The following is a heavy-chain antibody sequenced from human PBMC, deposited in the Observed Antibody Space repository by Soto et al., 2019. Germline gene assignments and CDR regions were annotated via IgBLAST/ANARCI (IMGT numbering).Heavy chain of an antibody. D-gene: IGHD6-19*01. J-gene: IGHJ6*02. CDR1: GGSISVYY. CDR3: ARGPVAGQDHLYAMDV. V-gene: IGHV4-59*01. Sequence: QVQLQESGPGLVKPSETLSLTCTVSGGSISVYYWNWIRQPPGKGVEWIGYIYYTGTTNYNPSLKSRVTMSVDTSKNQFALELSSVAAADTAAYYCARGPVAGQDHLYAMDVWGQGTTVTVSS. CDR2: IYYTGTT.